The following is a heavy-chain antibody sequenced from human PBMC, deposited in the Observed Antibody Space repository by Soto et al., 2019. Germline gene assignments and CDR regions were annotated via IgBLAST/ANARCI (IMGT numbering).Heavy chain of an antibody. CDR1: GYTFTSYY. CDR2: INPSGGST. CDR3: ARGDNSMVRGVPALTNWFDP. V-gene: IGHV1-46*03. Sequence: GAAVKIACKASGYTFTSYYIDWVRQAPGQGLEWMGIINPSGGSTSYAQKFQGRVTMTRDTSTSTVYMELSSLRSEDTAVYYCARGDNSMVRGVPALTNWFDPWGQGTLVTVSS. J-gene: IGHJ5*02. D-gene: IGHD3-10*01.